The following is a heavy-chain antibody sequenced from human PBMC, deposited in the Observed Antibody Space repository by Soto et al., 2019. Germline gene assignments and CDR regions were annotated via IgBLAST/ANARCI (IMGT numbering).Heavy chain of an antibody. D-gene: IGHD2-8*01. V-gene: IGHV1-46*01. Sequence: ASVKVSCKASGYTFTSCYMHWVRQAPGQGLEWMGIINPSGGSTSYAQKFQGRVTMTRDTSTSTVYMELSSLRSEDTAVYYCARDRTKCGMDVWGQGTTVTVSS. CDR1: GYTFTSCY. J-gene: IGHJ6*02. CDR2: INPSGGST. CDR3: ARDRTKCGMDV.